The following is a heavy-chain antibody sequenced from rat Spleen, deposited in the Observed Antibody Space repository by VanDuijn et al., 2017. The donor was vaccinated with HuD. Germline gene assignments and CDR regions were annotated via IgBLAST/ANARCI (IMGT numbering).Heavy chain of an antibody. J-gene: IGHJ2*01. D-gene: IGHD1-2*01. CDR1: GFSLTSYH. V-gene: IGHV2-43*01. Sequence: QVQLKESGPGLVQPSQTLSLTCTVSGFSLTSYHVSWVRQPPGKGLEWMGVIWTGGSTAYNSLLKSRLSISRDTSKSQLFLKMNNLQTEDTAMYFCASGIAAFDYWGQGVMVTVSS. CDR2: IWTGGST. CDR3: ASGIAAFDY.